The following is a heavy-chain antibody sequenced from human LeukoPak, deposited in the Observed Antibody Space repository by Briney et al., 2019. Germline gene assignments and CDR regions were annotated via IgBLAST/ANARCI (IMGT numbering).Heavy chain of an antibody. CDR1: GGSISPYY. CDR2: IFYSGST. D-gene: IGHD2-2*01. V-gene: IGHV4-59*01. Sequence: PSETLSLTCTVSGGSISPYYWSWIRQPPGKRLEWIGYIFYSGSTSFSPSLKSRVTMSVDTSKSQFSLKLSSVTAADTAVYYCARALVVGDATRKYYYYMDVWGKGTTVTVSS. CDR3: ARALVVGDATRKYYYYMDV. J-gene: IGHJ6*03.